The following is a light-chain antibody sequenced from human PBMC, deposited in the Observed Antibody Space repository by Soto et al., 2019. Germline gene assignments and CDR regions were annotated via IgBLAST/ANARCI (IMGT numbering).Light chain of an antibody. CDR2: DVN. J-gene: IGLJ3*02. CDR3: CSYAGSWV. V-gene: IGLV2-11*01. Sequence: QSALTQPRSVSGSLGQSVTISCTGSSSDVGGYNYVSWYQQHPGKAPKLMIYDVNKRPSGVPDRCSGSKSGNTASLTISGLQAADEADYYCCSYAGSWVFGGGTKVTVL. CDR1: SSDVGGYNY.